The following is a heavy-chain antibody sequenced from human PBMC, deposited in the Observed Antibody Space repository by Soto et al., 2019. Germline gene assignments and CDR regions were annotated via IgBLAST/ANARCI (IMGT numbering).Heavy chain of an antibody. CDR2: TNAANGNT. V-gene: IGHV1-3*05. CDR3: ACNHLGTTPYAMDF. Sequence: SGAEEKKPGASVKESCKASGYTLTSYAIHWLRQAPGQRLEWMGWTNAANGNTKYSQKFQVRVTITSYTTASTAYMEVSSLRSEATAVYYCACNHLGTTPYAMDFWGQGTTVTVSS. CDR1: GYTLTSYA. J-gene: IGHJ6*02. D-gene: IGHD1-7*01.